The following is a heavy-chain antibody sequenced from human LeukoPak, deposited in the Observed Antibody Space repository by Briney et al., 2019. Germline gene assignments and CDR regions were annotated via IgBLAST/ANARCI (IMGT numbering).Heavy chain of an antibody. CDR3: AKGPSHVGTDSGRDY. D-gene: IGHD3-10*01. Sequence: GGSLRLSCAASGFTFSSYAMSWVRQAPGKGLEWVSAISGSGGGTYYANSVKGRFTISRDNSKNTLYLQMNSLRAEDTAVYYCAKGPSHVGTDSGRDYWGQGTLVTVSS. CDR1: GFTFSSYA. J-gene: IGHJ4*02. V-gene: IGHV3-23*01. CDR2: ISGSGGGT.